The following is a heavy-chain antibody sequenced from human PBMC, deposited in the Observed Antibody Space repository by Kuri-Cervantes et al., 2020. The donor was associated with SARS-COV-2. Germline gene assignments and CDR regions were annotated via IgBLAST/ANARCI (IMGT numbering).Heavy chain of an antibody. CDR2: INHSGST. J-gene: IGHJ4*02. CDR3: ARGEWDVVLD. D-gene: IGHD1-26*01. Sequence: GSLRLSCAVYGGSFSGYYWSWIRQSPGKGLEWIGEINHSGSTNYNPPLKSRVTISLETSKNQFSPNLSSVTAADTAVYYCARGEWDVVLDWGQGTLVTVSS. V-gene: IGHV4-34*01. CDR1: GGSFSGYY.